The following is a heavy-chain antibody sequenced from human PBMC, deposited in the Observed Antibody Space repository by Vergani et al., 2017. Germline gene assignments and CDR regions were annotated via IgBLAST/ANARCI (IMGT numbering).Heavy chain of an antibody. V-gene: IGHV3-23*01. CDR1: GFTFSSYA. CDR2: ISGSVGST. Sequence: EVQLLESGGGLVQPGGSLRLSCAASGFTFSSYAMSWVRQAPGKGLEWVSVISGSVGSTYYADSVKGRFTISRDNSKNTLYLQMNSLRAGDTAVYYCANNRYCRSTSCYAAPGGYWGQGTLVTVSS. D-gene: IGHD2-2*01. CDR3: ANNRYCRSTSCYAAPGGY. J-gene: IGHJ4*02.